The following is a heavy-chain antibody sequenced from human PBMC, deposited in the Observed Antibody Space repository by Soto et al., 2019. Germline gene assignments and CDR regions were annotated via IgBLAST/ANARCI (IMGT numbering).Heavy chain of an antibody. J-gene: IGHJ4*02. CDR1: GFTFTRYS. CDR2: ISSTTNYI. V-gene: IGHV3-21*06. Sequence: GGSLRLSCAASGFTFTRYSMNWVRQAPGKGLEWVSSISSTTNYIYYGDSMKGRFTISRDNAKNSLYLEMNSLRAEDTAVYYFARESEDLTSNFDYWGQGTLVTVSS. CDR3: ARESEDLTSNFDY.